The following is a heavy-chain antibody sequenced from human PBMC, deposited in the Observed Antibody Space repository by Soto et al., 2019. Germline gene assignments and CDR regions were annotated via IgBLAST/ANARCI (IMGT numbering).Heavy chain of an antibody. J-gene: IGHJ4*02. D-gene: IGHD1-1*01. CDR2: ISAHNGNT. CDR3: ARGRYGDY. Sequence: QVHLVQSGAEVKKAGASVKVSCQGSGYAFTTYGITWVRQAPGQGLEWMGWISAHNGNTNYAQKLQGRVTVTRDTSTSTAYMELRSLRYDDTAVYYCARGRYGDYWGQGDLVTVSS. V-gene: IGHV1-18*01. CDR1: GYAFTTYG.